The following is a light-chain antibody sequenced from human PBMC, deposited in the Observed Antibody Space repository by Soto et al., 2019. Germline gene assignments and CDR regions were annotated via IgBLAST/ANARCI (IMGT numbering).Light chain of an antibody. CDR1: QPIRDY. J-gene: IGKJ4*01. Sequence: EIVLTQSPATLSLSPGARATLSCRASQPIRDYLVWYQQKLGQAPRLLIYDTSNRATGIPARFSGSGSGTDFTLTISSLEPEDLGVYYCQQRYNGLTFGGGTKVEIK. CDR2: DTS. V-gene: IGKV3-11*01. CDR3: QQRYNGLT.